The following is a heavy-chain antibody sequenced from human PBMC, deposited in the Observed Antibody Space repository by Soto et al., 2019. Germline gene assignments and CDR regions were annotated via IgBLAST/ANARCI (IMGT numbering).Heavy chain of an antibody. J-gene: IGHJ5*02. CDR3: ARVVVAAAGPPKYNWFDP. Sequence: QVQLVQSGAEVKKPGSSVKVSCKASGGTFSSYAISWVRQAPGQGLGWMGGIIPIFGTANYAQKFQGRVTITADESTSTAYMELSSLRSEDTAVYYCARVVVAAAGPPKYNWFDPWGLGTLVTVSS. D-gene: IGHD6-13*01. CDR1: GGTFSSYA. V-gene: IGHV1-69*12. CDR2: IIPIFGTA.